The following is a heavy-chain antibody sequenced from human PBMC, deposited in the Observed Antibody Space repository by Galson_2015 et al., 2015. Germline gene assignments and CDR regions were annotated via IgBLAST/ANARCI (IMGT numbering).Heavy chain of an antibody. V-gene: IGHV4-4*02. CDR3: ARGLNYDLDS. CDR1: GGSISSPNW. Sequence: TLSLTCAVSGGSISSPNWWTWVRQPPGKGLEWIGEIYHSGSTNYSPSLKSRVTISIDMAKNHFSLILTSVTAADTAVYYCARGLNYDLDSWGQGTLVTVSS. J-gene: IGHJ4*02. D-gene: IGHD5-12*01. CDR2: IYHSGST.